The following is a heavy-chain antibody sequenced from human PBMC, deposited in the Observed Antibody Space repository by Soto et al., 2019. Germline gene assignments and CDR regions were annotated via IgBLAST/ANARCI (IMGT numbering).Heavy chain of an antibody. D-gene: IGHD1-1*01. V-gene: IGHV4-34*01. CDR2: INHSGST. J-gene: IGHJ5*02. CDR3: ATATWSTHDFGH. Sequence: QVRLQQWGTGLLKSSETLSLTCAVYGGSFSGYYWSWLRQPPGKGLEWIGEINHSGSTNYNPPLKSRVAISADTSNHQFSLKLTSITAADTGVYYCATATWSTHDFGHWGQGTLVTVSS. CDR1: GGSFSGYY.